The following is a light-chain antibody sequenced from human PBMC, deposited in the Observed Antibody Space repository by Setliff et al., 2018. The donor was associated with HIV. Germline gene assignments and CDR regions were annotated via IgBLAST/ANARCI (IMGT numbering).Light chain of an antibody. CDR3: QQRTGWPPELS. CDR1: QSISRY. Sequence: EVGLTQLPATLSLSPGERATLSCRASQSISRYLAWYQQKPGQAPRLLIYDASNRATGIPARFTGSGSGTDFTLTITSLEPDDFAVYYCQQRTGWPPELSFGGGTKVDIK. CDR2: DAS. J-gene: IGKJ4*01. V-gene: IGKV3-11*01.